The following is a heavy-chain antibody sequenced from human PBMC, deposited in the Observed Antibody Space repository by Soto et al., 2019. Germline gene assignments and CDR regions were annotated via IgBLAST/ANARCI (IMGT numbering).Heavy chain of an antibody. CDR3: ARVVEGTVGITTVDY. J-gene: IGHJ4*02. D-gene: IGHD1-26*01. CDR2: IYYSGST. V-gene: IGHV4-61*01. Sequence: PSETLSLTCTVSGGSVSSGSYYWSWIRQPPGKGLEWIGYIYYSGSTNYNPSLKSRVTISVDTSKNQFSLQLSSVTAADTAVYYCARVVEGTVGITTVDYWGQGTLVTVSS. CDR1: GGSVSSGSYY.